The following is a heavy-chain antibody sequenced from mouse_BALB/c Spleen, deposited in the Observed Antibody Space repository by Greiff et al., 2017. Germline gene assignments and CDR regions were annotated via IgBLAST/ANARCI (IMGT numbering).Heavy chain of an antibody. D-gene: IGHD2-4*01. CDR3: ARTMITTDAMDY. Sequence: EVHLVESGGGLVKPGGSLKLSCAASGFTFSSYAMSWVRQTPEKRLEWVASISSGGSTYYPDSVKGRFTISRDNARNILYLQMSSLRSEDTAMYYCARTMITTDAMDYWGQGTSVTVSS. CDR1: GFTFSSYA. CDR2: ISSGGST. V-gene: IGHV5-6-5*01. J-gene: IGHJ4*01.